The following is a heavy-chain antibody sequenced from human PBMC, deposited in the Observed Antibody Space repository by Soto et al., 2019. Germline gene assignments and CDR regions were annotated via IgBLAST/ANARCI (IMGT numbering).Heavy chain of an antibody. V-gene: IGHV4-38-2*01. J-gene: IGHJ6*02. Sequence: PSETLSLTCAVSGYSISSGYYWGWIRQPPGKGLEWIGSIYHSGSTYYNPSLKSRVTISVGTSKNQFSLKLSSVTAADTAVYYCARAGGEYDFWSGYYDEGDYYYGMDVWGQGTTVTVSS. CDR3: ARAGGEYDFWSGYYDEGDYYYGMDV. D-gene: IGHD3-3*01. CDR2: IYHSGST. CDR1: GYSISSGYY.